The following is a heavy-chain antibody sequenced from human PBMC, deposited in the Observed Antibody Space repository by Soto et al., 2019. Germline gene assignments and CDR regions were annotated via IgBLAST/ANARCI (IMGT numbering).Heavy chain of an antibody. CDR1: GFTFSSYA. V-gene: IGHV3-23*01. J-gene: IGHJ6*03. Sequence: EVQLLESGGGLVQPGGSLRLSCAASGFTFSSYAMSWVRQAPGKGLAWVSAISGSGGSTYYADSVKGRFTISRENSRNTLYLQINSLRAEDTAVYYCARSRDSGSHHYYYYMDVWGKGTTVTDSS. D-gene: IGHD3-10*01. CDR3: ARSRDSGSHHYYYYMDV. CDR2: ISGSGGST.